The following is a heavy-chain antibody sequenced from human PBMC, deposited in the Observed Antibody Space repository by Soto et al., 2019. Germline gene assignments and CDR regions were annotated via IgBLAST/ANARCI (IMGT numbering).Heavy chain of an antibody. CDR2: ISYDGSNK. D-gene: IGHD3-22*01. V-gene: IGHV3-30*18. CDR3: AKDAYDSSGYYCWYFDL. Sequence: QVQLVESGGGVVQPGRSLRLSCAASGFTFSRDGMHWFRQAPGKGLEWVAVISYDGSNKYYADSVKGRFTISRGNSKKPLYLQMNSVRAEDTAVYYCAKDAYDSSGYYCWYFDLWGRGTLVTVSS. J-gene: IGHJ2*01. CDR1: GFTFSRDG.